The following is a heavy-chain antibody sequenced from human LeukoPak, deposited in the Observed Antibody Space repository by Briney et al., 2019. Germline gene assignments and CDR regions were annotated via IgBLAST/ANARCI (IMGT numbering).Heavy chain of an antibody. J-gene: IGHJ3*02. Sequence: SETLSLTCTVSGASISSGGYYWSWIRQPPGKGLEWIGYIYHSGSTYYNPSLKSRVTISVDRSKNQFSLKLSSVTAADTAVYYCARLINYDFWSPNGAFDIWGQGTMVTVSS. D-gene: IGHD3-3*01. CDR2: IYHSGST. CDR3: ARLINYDFWSPNGAFDI. V-gene: IGHV4-30-2*01. CDR1: GASISSGGYY.